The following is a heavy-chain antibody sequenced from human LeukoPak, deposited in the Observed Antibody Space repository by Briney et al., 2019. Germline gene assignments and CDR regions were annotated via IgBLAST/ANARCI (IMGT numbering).Heavy chain of an antibody. V-gene: IGHV5-51*01. CDR1: GYSFTSYW. J-gene: IGHJ3*02. D-gene: IGHD2-2*01. CDR3: VTPAAASHDGFDI. CDR2: IWPGDSDT. Sequence: GESLKISCKGSGYSFTSYWIGWVRQMPGKGLEWMGIIWPGDSDTRYSPSFQGQVTISVDKSIITAYLQWSSLKASDTAMYYCVTPAAASHDGFDIWGQGTLVTVSS.